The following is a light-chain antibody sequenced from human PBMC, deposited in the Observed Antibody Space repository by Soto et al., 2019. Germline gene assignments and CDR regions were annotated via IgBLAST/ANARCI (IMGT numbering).Light chain of an antibody. J-gene: IGKJ2*01. V-gene: IGKV1-9*01. CDR3: QQLRTYPYT. Sequence: DIHLTQSPSFLSASVGDRVTVTCRASQDIRTYLAWFQQKPGKAPQLLVYPASTLQGGVPSRFSGRGSGTEFSLTISSLQPEDFATYYCQQLRTYPYTFGQGTKLDIK. CDR1: QDIRTY. CDR2: PAS.